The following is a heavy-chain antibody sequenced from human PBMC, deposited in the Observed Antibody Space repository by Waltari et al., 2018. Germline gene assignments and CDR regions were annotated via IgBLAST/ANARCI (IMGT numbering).Heavy chain of an antibody. CDR2: IIPIRGIA. V-gene: IGHV1-69*02. J-gene: IGHJ4*02. CDR1: GGTFSSYT. CDR3: ARAQNIPLAAAGTSFDY. Sequence: QVQLVQSGAEVKKPGSSVKVSCKASGGTFSSYTTSWLRQAPEQGLEWMGSIIPIRGIANYAQKFQGRVTITADKSTSTAYMELSSLRSEDTAVYYCARAQNIPLAAAGTSFDYWGQGTLVTVSS. D-gene: IGHD6-13*01.